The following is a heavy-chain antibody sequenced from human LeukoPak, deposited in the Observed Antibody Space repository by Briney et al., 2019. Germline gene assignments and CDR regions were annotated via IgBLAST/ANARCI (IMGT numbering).Heavy chain of an antibody. CDR1: VFTVSSNY. CDR2: IYSGGST. CDR3: AKHSYTIGYSGALDI. V-gene: IGHV3-66*01. Sequence: GGSLRLSCAASVFTVSSNYMSWVRQAPGKGLEWVSVIYSGGSTYYADSVKGRFTISRDNSKNTLYLQMNSLRAEDTAVYYCAKHSYTIGYSGALDIWGQGTTVTVSA. J-gene: IGHJ3*02. D-gene: IGHD3-22*01.